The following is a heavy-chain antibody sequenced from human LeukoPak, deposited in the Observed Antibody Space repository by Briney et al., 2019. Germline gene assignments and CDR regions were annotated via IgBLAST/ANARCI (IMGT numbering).Heavy chain of an antibody. D-gene: IGHD6-13*01. Sequence: AGGSLTLSYAASGFTCSSNWMSWVRQAPGKGLEWVANTKQDGRERYDVDAVKGRFSISRDNDKNSLYLQMNILRAEDTAVYYCARGGSSWSLSWCDPWGQGTLVSVSS. CDR1: GFTCSSNW. J-gene: IGHJ5*02. CDR3: ARGGSSWSLSWCDP. CDR2: TKQDGRER. V-gene: IGHV3-7*01.